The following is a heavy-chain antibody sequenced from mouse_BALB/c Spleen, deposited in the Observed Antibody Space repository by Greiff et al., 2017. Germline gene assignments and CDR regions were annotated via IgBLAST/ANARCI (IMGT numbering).Heavy chain of an antibody. CDR3: ARLGRGWFAY. CDR1: GFTFSSYA. V-gene: IGHV5-9-4*01. D-gene: IGHD4-1*01. CDR2: ISSGGSYT. Sequence: EVKLMESGGGLVKPGGSLKLSCAASGFTFSSYAMSWVRQSPEKRLEWVAEISSGGSYTYYPDTVTGRFTISRDNAKNTLYLEMSSLRSEDTAMYYCARLGRGWFAYWGQGTLVTVSA. J-gene: IGHJ3*01.